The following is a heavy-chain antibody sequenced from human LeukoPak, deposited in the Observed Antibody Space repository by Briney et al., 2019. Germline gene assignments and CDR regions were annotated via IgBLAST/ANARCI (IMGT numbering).Heavy chain of an antibody. CDR1: GGSISSSSYY. CDR3: ARGPIVGPWAYFDY. Sequence: SETLSLTCTVSGGSISSSSYYWSWIRQPPGKGLEWIGYIYYSGSTNYKPSLKSRVTISVDTSKNQFSLRLSSVTAADTAVYYCARGPIVGPWAYFDYWGQGTLVTVSS. J-gene: IGHJ4*02. CDR2: IYYSGST. V-gene: IGHV4-61*05. D-gene: IGHD1-26*01.